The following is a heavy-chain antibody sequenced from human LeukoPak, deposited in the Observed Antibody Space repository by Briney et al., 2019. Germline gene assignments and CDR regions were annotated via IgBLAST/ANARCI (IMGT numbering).Heavy chain of an antibody. J-gene: IGHJ4*02. D-gene: IGHD2-15*01. CDR3: ARHPQYCSGGSCYSGVPVYYFDY. CDR1: GGSISSYY. CDR2: IYYSGST. Sequence: SETLSLTCTVSGGSISSYYWSWIRQPPGKGLEWIGYIYYSGSTNYNPSLKSRVTISVDTSKNQFSLKLSSVTAADTAVYYYARHPQYCSGGSCYSGVPVYYFDYWGQGTLVTVSS. V-gene: IGHV4-59*08.